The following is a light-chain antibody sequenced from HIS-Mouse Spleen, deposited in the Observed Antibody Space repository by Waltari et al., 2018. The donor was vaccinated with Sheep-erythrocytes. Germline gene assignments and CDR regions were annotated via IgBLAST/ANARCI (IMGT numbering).Light chain of an antibody. CDR3: QQYNSYPLT. J-gene: IGKJ4*01. CDR2: KAS. Sequence: DIQMTQSPSTLSASVGNRVTIPFRASQSISSWLAWYQQKPGKAPKLLIYKASSLESGVPSRFSGSGSGTEFTLTISSLQPDDFATYYCQQYNSYPLTFGGGTKVEIK. CDR1: QSISSW. V-gene: IGKV1-5*03.